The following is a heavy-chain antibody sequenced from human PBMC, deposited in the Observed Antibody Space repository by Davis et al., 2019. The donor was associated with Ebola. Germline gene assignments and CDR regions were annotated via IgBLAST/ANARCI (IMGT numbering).Heavy chain of an antibody. V-gene: IGHV1-18*04. CDR3: ARAQFPTTSDH. CDR2: INPHNGNT. J-gene: IGHJ4*02. CDR1: GYTFTGYY. D-gene: IGHD1-1*01. Sequence: ASVKVSCKASGYTFTGYYMHWVRQAPGQGLEWMGWINPHNGNTNYAQNVQGRVIMTTDTATTTAYMEVGGLRSDDTAVYYCARAQFPTTSDHWGQGTLVTVSS.